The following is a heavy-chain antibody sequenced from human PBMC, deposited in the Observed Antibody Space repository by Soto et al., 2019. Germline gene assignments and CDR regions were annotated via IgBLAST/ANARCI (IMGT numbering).Heavy chain of an antibody. CDR1: GFTFSSYA. D-gene: IGHD3-22*01. CDR3: ARGDSSGYYDY. CDR2: ISYDGSNK. J-gene: IGHJ4*02. Sequence: PGGSLRLSCAASGFTFSSYAMHWVRQAPGKGLEWVAVISYDGSNKYYADSVKGRFTISRDNSKNTLYLQMNSLRAEDMAVYYCARGDSSGYYDYWGQGTLVTVSS. V-gene: IGHV3-30-3*01.